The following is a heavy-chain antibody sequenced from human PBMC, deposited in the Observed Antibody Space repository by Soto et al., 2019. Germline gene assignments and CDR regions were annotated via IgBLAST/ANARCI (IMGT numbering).Heavy chain of an antibody. D-gene: IGHD6-19*01. Sequence: SETLSLTCTVSGGPISSGGYYWSWIRQHPGKGLEWIGYIYYSGSTYYNPSLKSRVTISVDTSKNQFSLKLSSVTAADTAVYYCARIGGGWYVFDYWGQGTLVTVS. J-gene: IGHJ4*02. CDR3: ARIGGGWYVFDY. V-gene: IGHV4-31*03. CDR2: IYYSGST. CDR1: GGPISSGGYY.